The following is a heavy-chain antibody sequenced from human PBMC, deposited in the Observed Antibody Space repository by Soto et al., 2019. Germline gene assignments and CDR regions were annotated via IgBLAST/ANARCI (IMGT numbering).Heavy chain of an antibody. CDR2: ISGSGGST. D-gene: IGHD4-17*01. Sequence: GSLRLSCAASGFTFSSYAMSWFRQAPGKGLEWVSAISGSGGSTYYADSVKGRFTISRDNSKNTLYLQMNSLRAEDTAVYYCAKDLPDYGDYTTVDYWGQGTLVTVSS. CDR1: GFTFSSYA. J-gene: IGHJ4*02. V-gene: IGHV3-23*01. CDR3: AKDLPDYGDYTTVDY.